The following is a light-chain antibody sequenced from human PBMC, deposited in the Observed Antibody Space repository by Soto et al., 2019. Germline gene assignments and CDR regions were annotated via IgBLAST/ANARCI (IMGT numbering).Light chain of an antibody. CDR1: QSVGSY. CDR3: QQYGSSPT. CDR2: GAS. Sequence: EIVLIQSPATLSLSPGERATLSCRASQSVGSYLAWYQHKPGQAPRLLIYGASSRATGIPDRFSGSGSGTDFTLTISRLEPEDFAVYYCQQYGSSPTFGQGTKVDIK. J-gene: IGKJ1*01. V-gene: IGKV3-20*01.